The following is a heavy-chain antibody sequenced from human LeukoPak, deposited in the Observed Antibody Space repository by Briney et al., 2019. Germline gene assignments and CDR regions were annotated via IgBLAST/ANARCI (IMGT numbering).Heavy chain of an antibody. CDR2: IFDSGST. CDR3: ARHRSGSSWFAP. CDR1: GGSISSYY. J-gene: IGHJ5*02. Sequence: SETLSLTFTVSGGSISSYYWSWIRQPPGKGLEWIGYIFDSGSTNYNPSLKSRVTISVDTSKSQFSLRLSSVTAADTAVYYCARHRSGSSWFAPWGQGMLVTVSS. V-gene: IGHV4-59*08. D-gene: IGHD6-19*01.